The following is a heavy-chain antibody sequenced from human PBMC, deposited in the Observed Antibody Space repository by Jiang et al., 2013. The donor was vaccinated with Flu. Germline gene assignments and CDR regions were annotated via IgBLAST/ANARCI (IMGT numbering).Heavy chain of an antibody. CDR1: GGSFSGYY. V-gene: IGHV4-34*01. Sequence: LLKPSETLSLTCAVYGGSFSGYYWSWIRQPPGKGLEWIGEINHSGSTNYNPSLKSRVTISVDTSKNQFSLKLSSVTAADTAVYYCARRHSSSGWGWYFDLWGRGTLVTVSS. D-gene: IGHD6-6*01. J-gene: IGHJ2*01. CDR2: INHSGST. CDR3: ARRHSSSGWGWYFDL.